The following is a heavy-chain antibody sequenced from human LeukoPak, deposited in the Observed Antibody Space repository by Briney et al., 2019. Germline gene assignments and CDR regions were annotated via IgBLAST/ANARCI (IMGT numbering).Heavy chain of an antibody. Sequence: SETLSLTCAVYGGSFSGYYWSWIRQPPGKGLEWIGEINHSGSTNYNPSLKSRVTISVDTSKNQFSLKLSSVTAADTAVYYCASPGYGSGSPFDYWGQGTLVTVSS. CDR3: ASPGYGSGSPFDY. CDR2: INHSGST. D-gene: IGHD3-10*01. CDR1: GGSFSGYY. V-gene: IGHV4-34*01. J-gene: IGHJ4*02.